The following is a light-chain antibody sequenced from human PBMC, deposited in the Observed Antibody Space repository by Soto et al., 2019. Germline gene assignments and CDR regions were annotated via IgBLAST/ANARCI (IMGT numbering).Light chain of an antibody. CDR1: QSVSSSY. CDR3: QQYGSSPPIT. J-gene: IGKJ5*01. CDR2: GAS. V-gene: IGKV3-20*01. Sequence: EIVLTQSPGTLSLSPGERATLSCRASQSVSSSYLAWYQQKPGQAPRLLIYGASRRATGITDRFSGSGSGTDFTLTISRLEPEDFAVYYCQQYGSSPPITFGQGTRLEIK.